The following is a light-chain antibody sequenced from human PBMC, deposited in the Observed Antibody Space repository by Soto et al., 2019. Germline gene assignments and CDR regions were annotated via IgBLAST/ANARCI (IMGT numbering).Light chain of an antibody. CDR1: QSISTW. CDR3: QQSHSYWT. Sequence: DIPMTQSPSTLSASVGDRVTITCRASQSISTWLAWYQQKPGKAPKLVIYDASSLESGVPSRFSGSGSGTEFTLTISSLQPDDFATYYCQQSHSYWTFGQGTKVEIK. CDR2: DAS. J-gene: IGKJ1*01. V-gene: IGKV1-5*01.